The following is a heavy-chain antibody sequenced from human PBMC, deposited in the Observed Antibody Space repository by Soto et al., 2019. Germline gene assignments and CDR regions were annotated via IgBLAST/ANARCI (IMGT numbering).Heavy chain of an antibody. CDR3: ATLPLA. CDR1: GFTFSSYP. CDR2: ISYNTNNK. J-gene: IGHJ5*02. D-gene: IGHD1-26*01. V-gene: IGHV3-30-3*01. Sequence: QVQLLESGGDLVQPGRSLRLSCAASGFTFSSYPMHWVRQAPGKGLEWVAFISYNTNNKQYADSVRGRFTISRDNGKTTVYLQMSSLRPEDTAVYYCATLPLAWGQGTLVTVSS.